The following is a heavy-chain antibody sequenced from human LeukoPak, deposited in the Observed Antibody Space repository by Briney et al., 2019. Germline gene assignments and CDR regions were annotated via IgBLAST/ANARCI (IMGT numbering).Heavy chain of an antibody. CDR1: GNPFTSYY. J-gene: IGHJ3*02. Sequence: ASVKVSCKASGNPFTSYYLHWVRQAPGQGLEWMGIINPSGGTTSYAQKFQGRVTMTRDTSTSTVYMELSSLRSEDTAVYYCARQARPKYYDILTWAHAGAFDIWGQGTMVTVSS. V-gene: IGHV1-46*01. CDR2: INPSGGTT. D-gene: IGHD3-9*01. CDR3: ARQARPKYYDILTWAHAGAFDI.